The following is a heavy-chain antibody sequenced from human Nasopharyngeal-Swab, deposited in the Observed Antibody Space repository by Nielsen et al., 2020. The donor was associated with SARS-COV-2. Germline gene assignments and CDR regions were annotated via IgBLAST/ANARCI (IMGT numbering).Heavy chain of an antibody. V-gene: IGHV3-64*04. CDR2: ISSDGGST. J-gene: IGHJ4*02. CDR1: GFTFSSYA. CDR3: ARDRGLEYYDY. Sequence: GGSLRLSCSASGFTFSSYAMHWVRQAPGKGLKYVSAISSDGGSTYYADSVKGRFTISRDNAKNTLYLQMSSLRAEDTAVYYCARDRGLEYYDYWGQGTLVTVSS. D-gene: IGHD1-1*01.